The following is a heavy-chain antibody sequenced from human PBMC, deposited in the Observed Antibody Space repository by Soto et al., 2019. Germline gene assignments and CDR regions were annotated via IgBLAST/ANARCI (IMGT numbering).Heavy chain of an antibody. Sequence: EVQLVQSGGGLVKPGESLRLSCAASGFSFGSYIMNWVRQAPGKGLEWVSSITTSGGSRYYADSVRGRFTISRDNAKNSLYLEMNSLRADDTAVYYCARSTTSGDVWGQGTTVNVSS. CDR2: ITTSGGSR. CDR1: GFSFGSYI. CDR3: ARSTTSGDV. J-gene: IGHJ6*02. D-gene: IGHD2-2*01. V-gene: IGHV3-21*01.